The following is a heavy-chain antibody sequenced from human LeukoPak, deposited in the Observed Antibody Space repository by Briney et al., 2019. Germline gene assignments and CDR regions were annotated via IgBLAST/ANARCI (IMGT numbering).Heavy chain of an antibody. CDR2: VYGGGST. CDR1: GFTFSRYA. J-gene: IGHJ3*01. CDR3: AKANPLIVGARAGGPINF. V-gene: IGHV3-53*05. D-gene: IGHD1-26*01. Sequence: GGSLRLSCAASGFTFSRYAMSWVRQAPGKGLEWVSVVYGGGSTYYADSVKGRFTISRDSSKNSLYLQMNSLRTEDTAVYYCAKANPLIVGARAGGPINFWGQGTMVTVSS.